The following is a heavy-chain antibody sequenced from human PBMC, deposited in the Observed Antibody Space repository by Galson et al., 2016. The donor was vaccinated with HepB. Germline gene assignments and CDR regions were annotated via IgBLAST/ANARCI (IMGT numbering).Heavy chain of an antibody. V-gene: IGHV2-5*02. CDR2: IYWDDDK. D-gene: IGHD3-22*01. CDR3: AHRSYYYDISALAPFHSWFDP. CDR1: GFSLSTSGVG. Sequence: PALVKPTQTLTLTCTFSGFSLSTSGVGVGWIRQPPGKALEWLAVIYWDDDKRYSPSLKSRLTITKDTTKNQVVLTMTNMDPVDTATYFCAHRSYYYDISALAPFHSWFDPWGQGTLVTVSS. J-gene: IGHJ5*02.